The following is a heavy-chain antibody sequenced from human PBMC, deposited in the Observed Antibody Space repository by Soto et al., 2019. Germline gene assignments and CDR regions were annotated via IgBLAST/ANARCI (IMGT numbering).Heavy chain of an antibody. D-gene: IGHD6-13*01. V-gene: IGHV3-23*01. CDR2: ISGSGDTT. CDR3: AKADYSYSWAPGDY. Sequence: GGSLRLSCVISRLTFSSYALNWVRQAPGEGLEWVSSISGSGDTTYYADSVKGRFTISRDNSKNTLYLQMNSLRVEDTALYYCAKADYSYSWAPGDYWGQGTLVTVSS. J-gene: IGHJ4*02. CDR1: RLTFSSYA.